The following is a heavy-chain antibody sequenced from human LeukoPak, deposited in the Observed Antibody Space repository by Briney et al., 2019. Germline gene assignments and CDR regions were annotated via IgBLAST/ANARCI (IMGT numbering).Heavy chain of an antibody. V-gene: IGHV3-30*03. Sequence: PGRSLRLSCTASGFTFSNYGMHWVRQAPGKGLEWVAVISHDGSNKYYGDSVKGRFTISRDNSKNTLYLQMNSLRSEDTAVYYCATDPSYSSRRDFQHWGQGTLVTVSS. J-gene: IGHJ1*01. D-gene: IGHD6-13*01. CDR2: ISHDGSNK. CDR3: ATDPSYSSRRDFQH. CDR1: GFTFSNYG.